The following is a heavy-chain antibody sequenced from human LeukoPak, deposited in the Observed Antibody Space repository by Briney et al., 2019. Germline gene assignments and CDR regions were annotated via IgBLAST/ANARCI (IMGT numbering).Heavy chain of an antibody. Sequence: GGSLRLSCAASGFTFSSYEMTWVRQAPGKELEWISYISSSGSAIYYADSVKGRFTISRDNAKNALYLQMNSLRAEDTAVYYCARDYNFDYWGQGTLVTVSS. CDR1: GFTFSSYE. CDR2: ISSSGSAI. CDR3: ARDYNFDY. J-gene: IGHJ4*02. V-gene: IGHV3-48*03.